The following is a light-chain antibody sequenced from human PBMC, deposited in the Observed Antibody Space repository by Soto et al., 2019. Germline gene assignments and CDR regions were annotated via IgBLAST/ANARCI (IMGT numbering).Light chain of an antibody. J-gene: IGKJ5*01. CDR1: HDISKC. Sequence: DIQVTQSPSSLSASVGDRVTITCQASHDISKCLNWYQQKAGEAPKLLIYDASNLETGVPSRFSGLGSGTDFTFTISSLEPEDFAVYYCQQRSNWPSITFGQGTRLEIK. V-gene: IGKV1-33*01. CDR2: DAS. CDR3: QQRSNWPSIT.